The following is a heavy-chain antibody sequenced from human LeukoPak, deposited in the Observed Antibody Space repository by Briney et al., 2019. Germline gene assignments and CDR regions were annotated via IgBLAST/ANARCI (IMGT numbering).Heavy chain of an antibody. CDR1: GGSISSGGYY. CDR2: IYYSGST. J-gene: IGHJ4*02. Sequence: SETLSLTCTVSGGSISSGGYYWNWIRQHPGKGLEWIGYIYYSGSTYYNPSLKSRVTISVDTSKNQFSLKLSSVTAADTAVYYCAKVSTGPAYYFDYWGQGTLVTVSS. V-gene: IGHV4-31*03. CDR3: AKVSTGPAYYFDY. D-gene: IGHD3-9*01.